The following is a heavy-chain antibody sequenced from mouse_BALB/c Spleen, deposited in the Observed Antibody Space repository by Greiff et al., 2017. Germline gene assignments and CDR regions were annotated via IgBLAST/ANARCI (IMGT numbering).Heavy chain of an antibody. Sequence: EVKLVESGGGLVQPGGSLRLSCATSGFTFTDYYMSWVRQPPGKALEWLGFIRNKANGYTTEYSASVKGRFTISRDNSQSILYLQMNTLRAEDSATYYCARDREGNYEAMDYWGQGTSVTVSS. D-gene: IGHD2-1*01. CDR3: ARDREGNYEAMDY. J-gene: IGHJ4*01. CDR1: GFTFTDYY. V-gene: IGHV7-3*02. CDR2: IRNKANGYTT.